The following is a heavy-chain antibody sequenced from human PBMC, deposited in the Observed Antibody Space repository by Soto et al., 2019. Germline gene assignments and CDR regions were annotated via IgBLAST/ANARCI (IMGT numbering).Heavy chain of an antibody. V-gene: IGHV3-33*01. CDR3: ARTNTIFGGPHDYYYVMDV. D-gene: IGHD3-3*01. Sequence: VGSLRLSCTASGFSFSEYVMHWVRQAPGKGLEWVAVIWYDGTKKFYVDSVKGRFTVSRDNSKNTLNLQMNSLRVEDTALYYCARTNTIFGGPHDYYYVMDVWCEGTKVTVSS. CDR1: GFSFSEYV. CDR2: IWYDGTKK. J-gene: IGHJ6*04.